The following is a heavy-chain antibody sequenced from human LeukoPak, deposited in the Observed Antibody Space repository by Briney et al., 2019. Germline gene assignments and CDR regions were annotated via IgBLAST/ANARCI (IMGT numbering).Heavy chain of an antibody. D-gene: IGHD2-15*01. CDR3: AREGLWCSGGSCYYNWFDP. V-gene: IGHV1-18*01. CDR1: VYTFTSYG. Sequence: ASVRVSFKASVYTFTSYGISWVRQAPGQGVEGMGWISAYNGNTNYAQKLQGRVTMTTDTSTSTAYMELRSLRSDDTAVYYCAREGLWCSGGSCYYNWFDPWGQGTLVTVSS. J-gene: IGHJ5*02. CDR2: ISAYNGNT.